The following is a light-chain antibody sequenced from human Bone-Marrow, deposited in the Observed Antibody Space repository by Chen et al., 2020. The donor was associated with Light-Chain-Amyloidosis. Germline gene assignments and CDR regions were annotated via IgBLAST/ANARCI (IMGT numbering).Light chain of an antibody. CDR3: SSYTITNTLV. V-gene: IGLV2-14*01. Sequence: QSDLTQPASVSGSPGRSITISCTGTSSDVGGDNHVSWYQQHPDKAPKLMIYEFTNRPSWVPNRFSGSKSYNTASLTISGLQTEDEADYFCSSYTITNTLVFGSGTRVTVL. CDR1: SSDVGGDNH. CDR2: EFT. J-gene: IGLJ1*01.